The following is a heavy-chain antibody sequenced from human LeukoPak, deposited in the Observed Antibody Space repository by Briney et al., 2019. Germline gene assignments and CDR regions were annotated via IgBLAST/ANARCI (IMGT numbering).Heavy chain of an antibody. CDR1: GFTFSSNW. CDR2: IISNENSA. CDR3: ARFRTWGDKAFDY. J-gene: IGHJ4*02. V-gene: IGHV3-74*01. D-gene: IGHD2-21*02. Sequence: PGGSLRLSCAASGFTFSSNWMHWVRQAPGKGLVWVSRIISNENSATCADSVKGRFTISRDSAKNSLYLQMNSLRAEDTAVYYCARFRTWGDKAFDYWGQGTLVTVSS.